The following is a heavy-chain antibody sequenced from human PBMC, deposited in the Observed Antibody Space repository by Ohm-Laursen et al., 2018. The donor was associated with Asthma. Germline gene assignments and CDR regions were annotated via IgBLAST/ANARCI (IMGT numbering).Heavy chain of an antibody. D-gene: IGHD2-2*01. V-gene: IGHV3-53*05. Sequence: SLRLSCTASGFTVSSNYMSWVRQAPGKGLEWVSVIYSGGSTYYADSVKGRFTISRDNSKNTLYLQMNSLRAEDTAVYYCARGGSVVVAEKDPVFDYWGQGTLVTVSS. J-gene: IGHJ4*02. CDR1: GFTVSSNY. CDR2: IYSGGST. CDR3: ARGGSVVVAEKDPVFDY.